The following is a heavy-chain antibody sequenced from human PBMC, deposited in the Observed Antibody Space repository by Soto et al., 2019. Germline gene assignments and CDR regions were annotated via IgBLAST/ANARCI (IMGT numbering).Heavy chain of an antibody. CDR1: GYSFTSYW. J-gene: IGHJ4*02. CDR2: IYPGDSDT. D-gene: IGHD6-13*01. V-gene: IGHV5-51*01. CDR3: ARSTSSSWAEFDC. Sequence: GESLKISCKGSGYSFTSYWIGWVRQMPGKGLEWMGIIYPGDSDTRYSPSFQGQVTISADKSISTAYLQWSSLKASDTAMYYCARSTSSSWAEFDCWGQGTLVTVSS.